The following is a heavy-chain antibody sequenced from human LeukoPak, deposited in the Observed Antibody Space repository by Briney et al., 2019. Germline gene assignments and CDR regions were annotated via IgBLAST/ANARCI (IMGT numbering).Heavy chain of an antibody. Sequence: ASVKVSCKASGYTFTGYYMHWVRQAPGQGLEWMGWINPNSGGTNYAQKFQGRVTMTRDTSISTAYMELSRLRYDDTAVYYCARDRAWGIAVAGVRFEFDYWGQGTLVTVSS. CDR1: GYTFTGYY. J-gene: IGHJ4*02. CDR2: INPNSGGT. D-gene: IGHD6-19*01. CDR3: ARDRAWGIAVAGVRFEFDY. V-gene: IGHV1-2*02.